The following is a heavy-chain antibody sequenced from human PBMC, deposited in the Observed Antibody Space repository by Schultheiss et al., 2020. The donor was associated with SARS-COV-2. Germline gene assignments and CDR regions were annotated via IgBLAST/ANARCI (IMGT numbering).Heavy chain of an antibody. J-gene: IGHJ4*02. CDR3: AKGRDDYIGPHFDY. CDR2: ISYDGSNK. D-gene: IGHD3-16*01. V-gene: IGHV3-30-3*01. Sequence: GGSLRLSCAASGFTFSSYAMHWVRQAPGKGLEWVAVISYDGSNKYYADSVKGRFTISRDNSKNTLYLQMNSLRAEDTAVYYCAKGRDDYIGPHFDYWGQGTLVTVSS. CDR1: GFTFSSYA.